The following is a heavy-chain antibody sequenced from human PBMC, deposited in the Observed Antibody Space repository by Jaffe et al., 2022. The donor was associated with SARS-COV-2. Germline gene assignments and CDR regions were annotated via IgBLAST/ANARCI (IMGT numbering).Heavy chain of an antibody. CDR2: ISSSSSYI. D-gene: IGHD3-16*02. CDR1: GFTFSSYS. J-gene: IGHJ6*02. CDR3: ARVVNADPGNPPPDYGMDV. Sequence: EVQLVESGGGLVKPGGSLRLSCAASGFTFSSYSMNWVRQAPGKGLEWVSSISSSSSYIYYADSVKGRFTISRDNAKNSLYLQMNSLRAEDTAVYYCARVVNADPGNPPPDYGMDVWGQGTTVTVSS. V-gene: IGHV3-21*01.